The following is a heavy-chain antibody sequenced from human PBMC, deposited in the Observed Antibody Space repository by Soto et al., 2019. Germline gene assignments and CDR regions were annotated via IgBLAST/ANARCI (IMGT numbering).Heavy chain of an antibody. CDR2: ISGSGGER. V-gene: IGHV3-23*01. CDR3: AKDTLNDSGRFDY. D-gene: IGHD6-19*01. Sequence: PVGSLRLSCAASGFTFRTYGMTWVRQAPGKGLEWVSGISGSGGERYYGDSGEGRFSISRDNSENTLFLQMHSLGAEDTAIYYCAKDTLNDSGRFDYWGQGTLVTVSS. CDR1: GFTFRTYG. J-gene: IGHJ4*02.